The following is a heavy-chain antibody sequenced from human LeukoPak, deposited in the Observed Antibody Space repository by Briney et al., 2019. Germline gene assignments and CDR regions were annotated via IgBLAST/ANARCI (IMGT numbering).Heavy chain of an antibody. CDR1: GVSISSYY. Sequence: PSETLSLTCTVSGVSISSYYWSWIRQPAGKGLEWIGRIYTSGSTNYNPSLKSRVTMSVDTSKNQFSLKLSSVTAADTAVYYCARGNHNPCSSSFNWFDPWGQGTLVTVSS. CDR2: IYTSGST. CDR3: ARGNHNPCSSSFNWFDP. J-gene: IGHJ5*02. V-gene: IGHV4-4*07. D-gene: IGHD6-6*01.